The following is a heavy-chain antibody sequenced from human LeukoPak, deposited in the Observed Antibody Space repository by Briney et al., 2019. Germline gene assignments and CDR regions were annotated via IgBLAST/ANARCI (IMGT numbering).Heavy chain of an antibody. D-gene: IGHD3-10*01. CDR2: ISGGTT. CDR3: AKSVYHSGNY. CDR1: GFTISTYG. Sequence: GGSLRLSCAAYGFTISTYGMSWVRQAPGKGLEWVSSISGGTTYYADSVKGRFTISRDNSKNTVSLQMNSLRAEDTAVYYCAKSVYHSGNYWGQGTLVTVSS. J-gene: IGHJ4*02. V-gene: IGHV3-23*01.